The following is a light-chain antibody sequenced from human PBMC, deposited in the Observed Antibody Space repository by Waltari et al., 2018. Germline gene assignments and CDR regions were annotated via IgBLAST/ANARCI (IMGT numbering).Light chain of an antibody. V-gene: IGLV3-27*01. CDR1: VLAEKY. Sequence: YDLAQPFSVSVSPGQTATIPCSGDVLAEKYVRWFQQRPGQAPTLILYKDTERPSGIPERCSGSSSGSTVTLTIRGALLEDEADYHCHAAADNNWFFGGGTKLTVL. CDR2: KDT. CDR3: HAAADNNWF. J-gene: IGLJ2*01.